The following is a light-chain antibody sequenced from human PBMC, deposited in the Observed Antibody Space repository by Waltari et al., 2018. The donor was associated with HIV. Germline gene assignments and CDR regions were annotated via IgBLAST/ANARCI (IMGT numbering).Light chain of an antibody. CDR1: NIGNRR. Sequence: SSVLTQTPSVSVAPGQTARITCGGDNIGNRRVHWYQQKPGQAPVLVVYDDIDRPSGIPERVSGSRSGTTAPLTISRVEVGDEEDYCCQVWDTNSDHRVFGGGTKLTVL. V-gene: IGLV3-21*02. J-gene: IGLJ2*01. CDR3: QVWDTNSDHRV. CDR2: DDI.